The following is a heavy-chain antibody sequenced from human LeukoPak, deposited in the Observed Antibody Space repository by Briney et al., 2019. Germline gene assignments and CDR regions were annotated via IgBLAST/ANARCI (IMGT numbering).Heavy chain of an antibody. J-gene: IGHJ4*02. CDR1: GCTFSSYA. CDR2: IIPIFGTA. CDR3: AREGLQGPSVY. V-gene: IGHV1-69*05. Sequence: SVKVSCKASGCTFSSYAISWVRQAPGQGLEWMGRIIPIFGTANYAQKFQGRVTITTDESTSTAYMEPSSLRSEDTAVYYCAREGLQGPSVYWGQGTLVTVSS.